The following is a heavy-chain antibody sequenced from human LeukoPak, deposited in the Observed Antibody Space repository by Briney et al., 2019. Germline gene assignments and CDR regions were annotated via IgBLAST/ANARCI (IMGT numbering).Heavy chain of an antibody. Sequence: SETLSLTCVVSGYSISSGYYWGWIRQPPGKGLEWIVSIYHSGSTYYNPSLKSRVTISADTSKNQFSLKLSSVTAADTAVYYCARDGGDYDSSGYYYSCFDYWGQGTLVTVSS. CDR2: IYHSGST. V-gene: IGHV4-38-2*02. CDR3: ARDGGDYDSSGYYYSCFDY. CDR1: GYSISSGYY. D-gene: IGHD3-22*01. J-gene: IGHJ4*02.